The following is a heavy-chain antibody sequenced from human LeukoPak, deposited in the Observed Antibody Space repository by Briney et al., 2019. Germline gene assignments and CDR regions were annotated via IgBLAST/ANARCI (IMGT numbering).Heavy chain of an antibody. CDR2: IYYSGST. Sequence: SETLSLTCTVSGGSISSYYWSWIRQPPGKGLEWIGYIYYSGSTNYNPSLKGRVTISVDTSKNQFSLKLSSVTAADTAVYYCARRYDSSGYYFDAFDIWGQGTMVAVSS. CDR1: GGSISSYY. CDR3: ARRYDSSGYYFDAFDI. V-gene: IGHV4-59*08. D-gene: IGHD3-22*01. J-gene: IGHJ3*02.